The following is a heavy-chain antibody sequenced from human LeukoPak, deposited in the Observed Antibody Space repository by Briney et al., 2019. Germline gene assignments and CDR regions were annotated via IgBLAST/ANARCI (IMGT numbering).Heavy chain of an antibody. V-gene: IGHV4-61*09. Sequence: PPETLSLACTVSGGSINSGPLSWSWIRQPAGKGLEWIGHIYSSGSTNYNPSLKSRVTMSLDMSKNQFSLNLRSVTAADTAVYYCARDRTFDRTFDYWGQGTLVTVSS. CDR3: ARDRTFDRTFDY. CDR2: IYSSGST. D-gene: IGHD3-22*01. J-gene: IGHJ4*02. CDR1: GGSINSGPLS.